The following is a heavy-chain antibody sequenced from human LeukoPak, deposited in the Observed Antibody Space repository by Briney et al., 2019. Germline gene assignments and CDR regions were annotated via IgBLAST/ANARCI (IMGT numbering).Heavy chain of an antibody. CDR1: GFTFSSYS. Sequence: GGSLRLSCAASGFTFSSYSMNWVRQAPGKGLEWVSSISSSSSYIYYADSVKGRFTISRDNAKNSLYLQMNSLRAEDTAVYYCARLSSGWYTEVDAFDIWGQGTMVTVSS. V-gene: IGHV3-21*01. D-gene: IGHD6-19*01. CDR2: ISSSSSYI. CDR3: ARLSSGWYTEVDAFDI. J-gene: IGHJ3*02.